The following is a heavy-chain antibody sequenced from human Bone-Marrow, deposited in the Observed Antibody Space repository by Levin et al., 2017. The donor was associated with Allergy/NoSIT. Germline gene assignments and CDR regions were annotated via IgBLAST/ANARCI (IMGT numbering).Heavy chain of an antibody. D-gene: IGHD3-9*01. J-gene: IGHJ6*02. Sequence: PGGSLRLSCVASGFTLSQYDMIWVRQSPGKGLEWLSTISNTGTTVSFADSVKGRFTISRDNAKNSLYLQMKSLRAEDTAVYYCARDRTNGILTNYGMDVWGQGTTVTVSS. CDR1: GFTLSQYD. CDR3: ARDRTNGILTNYGMDV. V-gene: IGHV3-48*03. CDR2: ISNTGTTV.